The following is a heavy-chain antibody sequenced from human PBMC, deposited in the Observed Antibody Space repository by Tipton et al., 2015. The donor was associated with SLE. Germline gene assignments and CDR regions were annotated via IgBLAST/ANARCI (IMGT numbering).Heavy chain of an antibody. CDR2: ISQSGIT. CDR1: GYSISSGYH. J-gene: IGHJ4*02. Sequence: LRLSCTVPGYSISSGYHWGWIRQPPGKGLEWIGSISQSGITHYNPSLESRVTISVDTSKNQFSLKLNSVTAADTAVYYCARDPIWSEGSVYWGQGTPVTVSS. D-gene: IGHD1-1*01. CDR3: ARDPIWSEGSVY. V-gene: IGHV4-38-2*02.